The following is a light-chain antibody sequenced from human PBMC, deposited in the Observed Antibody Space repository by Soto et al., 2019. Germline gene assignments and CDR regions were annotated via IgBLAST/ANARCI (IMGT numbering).Light chain of an antibody. V-gene: IGLV2-14*01. Sequence: QSALTQPASVSGSPGQSITNSCTGTSSDVGGYNHVSWYQHSPGKAPKLILFAVSDRPSGVSHRFPGSKSGNTASLTISGLQADDEADYYCCSYTSLSTVVFGGGTKLTVL. CDR2: AVS. CDR3: CSYTSLSTVV. J-gene: IGLJ2*01. CDR1: SSDVGGYNH.